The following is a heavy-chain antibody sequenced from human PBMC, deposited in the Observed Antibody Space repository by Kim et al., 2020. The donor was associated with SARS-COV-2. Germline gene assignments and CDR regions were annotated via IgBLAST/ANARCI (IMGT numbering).Heavy chain of an antibody. CDR2: IYHSGST. V-gene: IGHV4-30-2*01. J-gene: IGHJ4*02. CDR1: GGSISSGGYS. D-gene: IGHD3-22*01. Sequence: SETLSLTCAVSGGSISSGGYSWSWIRQPPGKGLEWIGYIYHSGSTYYNPSLKSRVTISVDRSKNQFSLKLSSVTAADTAVYYCARVYDTDGGFDYWGQGTLVTVSS. CDR3: ARVYDTDGGFDY.